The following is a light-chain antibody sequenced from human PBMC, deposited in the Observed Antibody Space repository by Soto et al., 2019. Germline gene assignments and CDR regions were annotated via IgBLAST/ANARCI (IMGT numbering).Light chain of an antibody. Sequence: EIVLTQSPGTLSLSPGERATLSCRASQSFSSSYLAWYQQKPGQAPRLLIYGASSRATGIPDRFSGSGSGTDFTLTISRLEPEDFAVYYCQQYGSSPMYTFGHGTKLEIK. J-gene: IGKJ2*01. V-gene: IGKV3-20*01. CDR1: QSFSSSY. CDR2: GAS. CDR3: QQYGSSPMYT.